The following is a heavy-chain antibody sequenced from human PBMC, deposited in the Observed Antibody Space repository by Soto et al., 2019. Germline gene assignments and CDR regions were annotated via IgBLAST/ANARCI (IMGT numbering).Heavy chain of an antibody. Sequence: XGSLRLSCSAAGFTFTGYSMSWVRQAPGKGLEWVSAISGSGGSTYYADSVKGRFTISRDNSKNTLYLQMNSLRAEDTAVYYCAKDPRVLRFLESTLSWFDHWGQGTLVTVSS. CDR3: AKDPRVLRFLESTLSWFDH. CDR2: ISGSGGST. J-gene: IGHJ5*02. V-gene: IGHV3-23*01. CDR1: GFTFTGYS. D-gene: IGHD3-3*01.